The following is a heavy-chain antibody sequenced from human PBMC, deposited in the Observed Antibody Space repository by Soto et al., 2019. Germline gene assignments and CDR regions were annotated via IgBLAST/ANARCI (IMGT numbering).Heavy chain of an antibody. CDR1: GGSISSSNW. CDR3: ARRRITMIVVSPYGMDV. V-gene: IGHV4-4*02. J-gene: IGHJ6*02. CDR2: IYHSGST. Sequence: SETLSLTCAVSGGSISSSNWWSWVRQPPGKGLEWIGEIYHSGSTNYNPSLKSRVTISVDKSKNQFSLKLSSVTAADTAVYYCARRRITMIVVSPYGMDVWGQGTTVTV. D-gene: IGHD3-22*01.